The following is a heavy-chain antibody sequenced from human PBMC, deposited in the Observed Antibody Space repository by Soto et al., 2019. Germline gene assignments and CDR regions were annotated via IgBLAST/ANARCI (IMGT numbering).Heavy chain of an antibody. CDR2: IYYSGGT. CDR1: GGSISSGGYY. D-gene: IGHD3-9*01. V-gene: IGHV4-31*03. CDR3: ARGGYDILTGYHLVG. J-gene: IGHJ4*02. Sequence: QVQLQESGPGLVKPSQTLSLTCTVSGGSISSGGYYWSWIRQHPGKGLEWIGYIYYSGGTYYNPSLKSRVTISVDTSKNQFSLKLSSVTAADTAVYYCARGGYDILTGYHLVGWGQGTLVTVSS.